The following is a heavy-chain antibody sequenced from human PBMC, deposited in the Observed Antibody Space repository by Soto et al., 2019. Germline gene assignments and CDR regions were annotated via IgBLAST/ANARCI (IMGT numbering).Heavy chain of an antibody. CDR3: AKDLSSTMIVVVIHYFDY. D-gene: IGHD3-22*01. V-gene: IGHV3-23*01. CDR1: GFTFSSYA. Sequence: PGGSLRLSCAASGFTFSSYAMTWVRQAPGKGLEWVSAISGSGGSTYYADSVKGRFTISRDNSKNTLYLQMNSLRAEDTAVYYCAKDLSSTMIVVVIHYFDYWGQGTLVTVS. CDR2: ISGSGGST. J-gene: IGHJ4*02.